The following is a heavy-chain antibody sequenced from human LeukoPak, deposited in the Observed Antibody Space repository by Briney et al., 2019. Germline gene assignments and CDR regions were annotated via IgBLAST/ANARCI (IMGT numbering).Heavy chain of an antibody. CDR3: AKDRGYSGYDYWFDY. D-gene: IGHD5-12*01. V-gene: IGHV3-30*02. CDR1: GFTFSSYG. Sequence: PGGSLRLSCAASGFTFSSYGMHWVRQAPGKGLEWVAFIRYDGSNKYYADSVKGRFTISRDNSKNTLYLQMNSLRAEDTAVYYRAKDRGYSGYDYWFDYWGQGTLVTVSS. CDR2: IRYDGSNK. J-gene: IGHJ4*02.